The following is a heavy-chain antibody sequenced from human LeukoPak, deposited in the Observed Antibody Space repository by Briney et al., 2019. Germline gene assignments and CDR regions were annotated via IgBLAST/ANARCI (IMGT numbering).Heavy chain of an antibody. D-gene: IGHD6-19*01. CDR1: GGTFSSYS. Sequence: ASVKVSCKASGGTFSSYSISWVRQAPGQGLEWMGRIIPIFGTPNYAQKFQGRVTITTDESTSTAYMELSSLRSDDTAVHYCARGPYGWYYFDYWGQGTLVTVSS. CDR3: ARGPYGWYYFDY. CDR2: IIPIFGTP. J-gene: IGHJ4*02. V-gene: IGHV1-69*05.